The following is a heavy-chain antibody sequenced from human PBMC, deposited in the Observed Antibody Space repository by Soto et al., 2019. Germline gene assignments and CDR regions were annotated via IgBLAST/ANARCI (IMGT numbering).Heavy chain of an antibody. Sequence: SETLSLTCAVSGDSISSGYYWAWIRQPPRKGLEWIGNIYYSGTTSYNPSLKSRVTISVDTSKNQFSLKLTSVTAADTAVYYCARQDPLSGYGYGLGGYYFDYWGQGTLVTVSS. CDR2: IYYSGTT. V-gene: IGHV4-38-2*01. D-gene: IGHD5-18*01. CDR1: GDSISSGYY. J-gene: IGHJ4*02. CDR3: ARQDPLSGYGYGLGGYYFDY.